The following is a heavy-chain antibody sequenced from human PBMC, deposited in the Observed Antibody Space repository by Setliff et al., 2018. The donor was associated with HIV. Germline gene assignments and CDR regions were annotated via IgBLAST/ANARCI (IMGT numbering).Heavy chain of an antibody. J-gene: IGHJ4*02. Sequence: GASVKVSCKASGGTFSSYAISWVRQAPGQGLEWMGGIIPILGIANYAQKFQGRVTITADKSTSTAYMELSSLRSEDTAVYYCARPQTYYSDSSGYYSQYWGQGTLVTV. D-gene: IGHD3-22*01. V-gene: IGHV1-69*10. CDR2: IIPILGIA. CDR1: GGTFSSYA. CDR3: ARPQTYYSDSSGYYSQY.